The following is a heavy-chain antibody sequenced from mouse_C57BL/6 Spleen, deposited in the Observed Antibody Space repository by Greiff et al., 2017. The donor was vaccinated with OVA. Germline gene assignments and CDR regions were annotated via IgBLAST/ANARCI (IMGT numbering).Heavy chain of an antibody. J-gene: IGHJ1*03. CDR3: TRRGYGSSYEYWYFDV. V-gene: IGHV1-5*01. Sequence: EVKLQQSGTVLARPGASVKMSCKTSGYTFTSYWMHWVKQRPGQGLEWIGAIYPGNSDTSYNQKFKGKAKLTAVTSASTAYMELSSLTNEDSAVYYCTRRGYGSSYEYWYFDVWGTGTTVTVSS. CDR1: GYTFTSYW. CDR2: IYPGNSDT. D-gene: IGHD1-1*01.